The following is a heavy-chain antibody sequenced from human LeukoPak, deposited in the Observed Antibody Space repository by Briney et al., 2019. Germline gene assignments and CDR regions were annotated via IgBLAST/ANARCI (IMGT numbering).Heavy chain of an antibody. CDR3: AKGPLRGTAAAIDY. CDR2: ISYDGRNI. Sequence: GGSLGLSCAPSGSPFNNYGMHWVRRAPGRGLGGVEFISYDGRNIHYPDSVKGRFTISRDISTDTLWLQMDSLRTEDTAVYYCAKGPLRGTAAAIDYWGQGTLVTVSS. CDR1: GSPFNNYG. V-gene: IGHV3-30*18. J-gene: IGHJ4*02. D-gene: IGHD2-2*01.